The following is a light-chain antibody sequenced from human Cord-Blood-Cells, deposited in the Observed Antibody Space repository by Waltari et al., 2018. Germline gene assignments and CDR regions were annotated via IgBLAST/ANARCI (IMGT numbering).Light chain of an antibody. V-gene: IGKV1-5*03. CDR1: QSISSW. J-gene: IGKJ1*01. CDR3: QQYNSYSRT. Sequence: DIQMTQSPSTLSASVGDRVTITCRASQSISSWLAWYQRKTGKAPKLLIYKASSLESGVPSRFSGSGSGTEFTLTISSLQPDDFATYYCQQYNSYSRTFGQGTKVEIK. CDR2: KAS.